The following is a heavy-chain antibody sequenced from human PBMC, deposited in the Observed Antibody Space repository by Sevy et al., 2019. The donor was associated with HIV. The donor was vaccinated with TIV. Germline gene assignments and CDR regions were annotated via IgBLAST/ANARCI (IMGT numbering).Heavy chain of an antibody. CDR3: AGYCSGGSCYQGI. CDR1: GFTFSSYW. V-gene: IGHV3-74*01. CDR2: INSDGSST. J-gene: IGHJ3*02. Sequence: PGGSLRLSCAASGFTFSSYWMHWVRQAPGKGLVWVSRINSDGSSTSYADSVKGRFTISRDNAKNTLYLQMNSLRAEDTAVYYCAGYCSGGSCYQGIWGQGTMVTVSS. D-gene: IGHD2-15*01.